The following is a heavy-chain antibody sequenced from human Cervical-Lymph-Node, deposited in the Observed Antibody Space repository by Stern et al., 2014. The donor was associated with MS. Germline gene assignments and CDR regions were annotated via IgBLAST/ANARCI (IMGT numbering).Heavy chain of an antibody. CDR2: IIPIFGTA. CDR1: GGTFSSYA. Sequence: VQLVQSGAEVKKPGSSVRVSCKASGGTFSSYAISWVRQAPGQGLEWMGGIIPIFGTANYAQKVQGRVTITADGSTSTAYMEVSSLRSEDTAVYYCASSVGELTPEAVWGQGTTVTVFS. J-gene: IGHJ6*02. V-gene: IGHV1-69*01. D-gene: IGHD3-10*01. CDR3: ASSVGELTPEAV.